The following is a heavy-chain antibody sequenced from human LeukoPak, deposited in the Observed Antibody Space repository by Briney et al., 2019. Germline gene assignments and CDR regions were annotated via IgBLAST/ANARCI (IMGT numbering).Heavy chain of an antibody. J-gene: IGHJ4*02. CDR3: ASTGCCSSTSCPRPGRY. D-gene: IGHD2-2*01. CDR2: INHSGST. Sequence: SETLSLTCAVYGGSFSGYYWSWIRQPPGKGLEWIGEINHSGSTNYNPSLKSRVTISVDTSKNQFSLKLSSVTAADTAVYYCASTGCCSSTSCPRPGRYWGQGTLVTVSS. CDR1: GGSFSGYY. V-gene: IGHV4-34*01.